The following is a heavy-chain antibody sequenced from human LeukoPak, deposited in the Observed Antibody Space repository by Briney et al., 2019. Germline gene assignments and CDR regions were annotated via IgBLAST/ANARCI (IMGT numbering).Heavy chain of an antibody. D-gene: IGHD1-26*01. CDR1: GFTFSSYG. Sequence: QAGGSLRLSCAASGFTFSSYGMHWVRQAPGKGLEWVAVISYDGSNKYYADSVKGRFTISRDNSKNTLYLQMNSLRAEDTAVYYCARDKVVGATYFDYWGQGTLVTVSS. CDR3: ARDKVVGATYFDY. J-gene: IGHJ4*02. CDR2: ISYDGSNK. V-gene: IGHV3-30*03.